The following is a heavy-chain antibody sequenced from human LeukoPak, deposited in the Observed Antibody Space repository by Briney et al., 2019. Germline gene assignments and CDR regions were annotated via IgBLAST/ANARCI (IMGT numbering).Heavy chain of an antibody. D-gene: IGHD2/OR15-2a*01. CDR3: ARHPFSNPFYF. J-gene: IGHJ4*02. CDR1: GASITSSY. Sequence: PSETLSLTCTVSGASITSSYWSWIRQPPGKGLEWIGYVYHTGNTDYNPSLRSRVTISLDTSKSHFTLSLSSATAADTAVYFCARHPFSNPFYFWGRGTLVTVSS. CDR2: VYHTGNT. V-gene: IGHV4-59*08.